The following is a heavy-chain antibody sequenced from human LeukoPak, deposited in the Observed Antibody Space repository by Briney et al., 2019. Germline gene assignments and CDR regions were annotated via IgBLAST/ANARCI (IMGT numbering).Heavy chain of an antibody. CDR2: IIPIFGTA. CDR1: GGTFSSYA. D-gene: IGHD6-19*01. J-gene: IGHJ4*02. Sequence: SVKVSCKASGGTFSSYAISWVRQAPGQGLEWMGGIIPIFGTANYAQKSQGRVTITADESTSTAYMELSSLRSEDTAVYYCARDPSPRSGWYHGYWGPGTLVTVSS. V-gene: IGHV1-69*13. CDR3: ARDPSPRSGWYHGY.